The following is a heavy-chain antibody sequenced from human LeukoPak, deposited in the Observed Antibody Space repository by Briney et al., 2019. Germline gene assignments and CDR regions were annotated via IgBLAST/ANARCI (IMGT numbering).Heavy chain of an antibody. V-gene: IGHV4-59*01. D-gene: IGHD3-3*01. CDR3: ARNYDFWSGSLDY. CDR2: IYYSGST. Sequence: SETLSLTCTVSGDPISSCYWSWIRQPPGKGLEWIGYIYYSGSTNYNPSLKSRVTISVDTSKNQFSLKLSSVTAADTAVYYCARNYDFWSGSLDYWGQGTLVTVSS. CDR1: GDPISSCY. J-gene: IGHJ4*02.